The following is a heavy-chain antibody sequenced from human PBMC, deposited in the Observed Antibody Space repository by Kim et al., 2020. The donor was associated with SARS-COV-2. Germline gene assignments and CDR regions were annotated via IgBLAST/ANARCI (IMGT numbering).Heavy chain of an antibody. D-gene: IGHD3-22*01. V-gene: IGHV3-48*04. CDR1: GFTFSSYS. Sequence: GGSLRLSCAASGFTFSSYSMNWVRQAPGKGLEWVSYISSSSSTIYYADSVKGRFTISRDNAKNSLYLQMNSLRAEDTAVYYCARGKPPYYYDSSGYYFSACDIWGQGTMVTVSS. J-gene: IGHJ3*02. CDR2: ISSSSSTI. CDR3: ARGKPPYYYDSSGYYFSACDI.